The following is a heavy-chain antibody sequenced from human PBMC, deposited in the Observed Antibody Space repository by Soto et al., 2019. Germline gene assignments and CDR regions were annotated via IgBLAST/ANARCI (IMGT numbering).Heavy chain of an antibody. CDR3: ARIEEIGGFDY. J-gene: IGHJ4*02. V-gene: IGHV3-73*01. CDR1: GFSLSGSA. CDR2: IRSKANNYAT. Sequence: EVQLVESGGGLVQPGGSLKLSCAASGFSLSGSAMHWVRQASGKGREWVGRIRSKANNYATAYAASVKGRFTVSRDDSKNTAYLQMTSLKTEDSAVYYCARIEEIGGFDYWGQGILVTVSS. D-gene: IGHD3-16*01.